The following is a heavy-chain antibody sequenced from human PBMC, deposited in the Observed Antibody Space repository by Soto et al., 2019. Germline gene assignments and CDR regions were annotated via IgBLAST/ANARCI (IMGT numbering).Heavy chain of an antibody. CDR2: TSYDGSDK. Sequence: QVQLVESGGGVVQPGTSLRVSCVGSGFTFRSYVIHWVRQAPGKGLEWVALTSYDGSDKYYGDSVRGRFTISRDNSRNTVDLQMDNLRLEDTALYYCARWGTKGGSDVWGQGTLVSVSS. V-gene: IGHV3-30*19. D-gene: IGHD3-16*01. CDR3: ARWGTKGGSDV. J-gene: IGHJ1*01. CDR1: GFTFRSYV.